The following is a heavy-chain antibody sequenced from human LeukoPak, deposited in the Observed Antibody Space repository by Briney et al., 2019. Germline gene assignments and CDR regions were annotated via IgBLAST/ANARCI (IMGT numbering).Heavy chain of an antibody. CDR3: ARDNYDYVWGSYRGNWFDP. Sequence: GGSLRLSCAASGFTVSSNYMSWVRQAPGKGLEWVSVIYSGGSTYYADSVKGRFTISRDNSKNTLYLLMNSLRAEDTAVYYCARDNYDYVWGSYRGNWFDPWGQGTLVTVSS. CDR1: GFTVSSNY. V-gene: IGHV3-66*01. J-gene: IGHJ5*02. D-gene: IGHD3-16*02. CDR2: IYSGGST.